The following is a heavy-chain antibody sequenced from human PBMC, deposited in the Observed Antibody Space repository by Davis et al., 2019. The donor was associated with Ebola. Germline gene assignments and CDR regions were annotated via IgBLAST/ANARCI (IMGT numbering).Heavy chain of an antibody. CDR3: ARERLATSGYYLDY. CDR2: IRQDGSEK. CDR1: TFKFGNFW. V-gene: IGHV3-7*03. Sequence: GESLKISCAASTFKFGNFWMSWVRQAPGKGLEWVANIRQDGSEKYYVDSVKGRFTISRDNAKNLLYLQMNSLGAEDTAIYYCARERLATSGYYLDYWGQGTPVTVSS. D-gene: IGHD3-22*01. J-gene: IGHJ4*02.